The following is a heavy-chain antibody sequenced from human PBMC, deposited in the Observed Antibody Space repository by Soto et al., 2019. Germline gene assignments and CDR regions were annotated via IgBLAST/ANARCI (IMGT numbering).Heavy chain of an antibody. D-gene: IGHD4-17*01. J-gene: IGHJ4*02. CDR2: ISWSSANI. CDR1: GFTFDDYA. Sequence: EVQLVESGGGLVQSGRSLRLSCAASGFTFDDYAMHWVRQAPGKGLEWVSGISWSSANIAYADSVKGRFTISRDNAKNSLYLQMNSLRAEDTALYYCATDAYGDLYYFDYWGQGTLVTVSS. CDR3: ATDAYGDLYYFDY. V-gene: IGHV3-9*01.